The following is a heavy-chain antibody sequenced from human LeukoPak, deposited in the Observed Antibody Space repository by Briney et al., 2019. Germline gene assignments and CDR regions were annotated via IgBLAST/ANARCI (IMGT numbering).Heavy chain of an antibody. Sequence: GESLKITFKGSGYSFTNYWIGWVRQMPGKGLEWMGIIYPGDSDTRYSPSFQGQVTISADKSISTAYLQWNSLKASDPAMYYCARSFLMRSAWFGPWGQGTLVTVSS. J-gene: IGHJ5*02. CDR2: IYPGDSDT. V-gene: IGHV5-51*01. D-gene: IGHD3-10*01. CDR1: GYSFTNYW. CDR3: ARSFLMRSAWFGP.